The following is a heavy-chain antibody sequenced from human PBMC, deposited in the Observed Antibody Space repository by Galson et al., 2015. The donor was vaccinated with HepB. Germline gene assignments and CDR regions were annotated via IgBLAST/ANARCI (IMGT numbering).Heavy chain of an antibody. CDR3: ARGEYCSSGSCYRGRSWFDP. J-gene: IGHJ5*02. V-gene: IGHV4-31*11. D-gene: IGHD2-15*01. CDR1: GGSISSGGYY. Sequence: TLSLTCAVSGGSISSGGYYWSWIRQHPGKGLEWIGYIYYSGSTYYNPSLQSRIPISVDTSKNQFSLKPTSVTAADTAVYYCARGEYCSSGSCYRGRSWFDPWGQGALVTVSS. CDR2: IYYSGST.